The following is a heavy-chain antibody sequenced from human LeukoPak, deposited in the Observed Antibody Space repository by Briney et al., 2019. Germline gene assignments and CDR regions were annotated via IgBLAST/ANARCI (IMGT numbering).Heavy chain of an antibody. CDR2: IYSDGST. V-gene: IGHV3-66*01. CDR3: ATHDSSAYYFYDY. D-gene: IGHD3-22*01. CDR1: GFTVSTNY. J-gene: IGHJ4*02. Sequence: GGSLRLSCAASGFTVSTNYMNWVCQAPGKGLEWVSLIYSDGSTYYADSVKGRFTISRDNSKNTLYLQTNSLRAEDTAVYYCATHDSSAYYFYDYWGQGTLVTVSS.